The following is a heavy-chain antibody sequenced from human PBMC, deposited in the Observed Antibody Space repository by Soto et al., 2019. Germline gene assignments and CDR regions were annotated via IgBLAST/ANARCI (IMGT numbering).Heavy chain of an antibody. Sequence: QITLKESGPALVKPTQTLTLTCTFSGFSLSTSGVGVGWIRQPPGKALEWLALIYWDDDKRYSPSLKSRLTITKYTSKNQVVLTMTNMDPVDTATYYCPSHMGRVEMIHYCGQGTLVTVSS. J-gene: IGHJ4*02. D-gene: IGHD2-15*01. V-gene: IGHV2-5*02. CDR3: PSHMGRVEMIHY. CDR2: IYWDDDK. CDR1: GFSLSTSGVG.